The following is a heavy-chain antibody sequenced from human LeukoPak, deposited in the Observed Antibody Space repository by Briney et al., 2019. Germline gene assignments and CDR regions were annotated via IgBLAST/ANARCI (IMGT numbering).Heavy chain of an antibody. Sequence: SETLSLTCTVSGGSISSYYWSWIRQPAGKGLEWIGRIYTSGSTNYNTSLKSRVTMSVDTSKNQFSLKLSSVTAADTAVYYCARDYPPVYDSSGYYLGGAFDIWGQGTMVTVSS. CDR3: ARDYPPVYDSSGYYLGGAFDI. CDR2: IYTSGST. V-gene: IGHV4-4*07. D-gene: IGHD3-22*01. J-gene: IGHJ3*02. CDR1: GGSISSYY.